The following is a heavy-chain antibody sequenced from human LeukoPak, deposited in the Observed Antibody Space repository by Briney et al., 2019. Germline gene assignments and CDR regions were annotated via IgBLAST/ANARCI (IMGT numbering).Heavy chain of an antibody. CDR2: ISYDGSNK. V-gene: IGHV3-30-3*01. CDR1: GFTFSSYA. CDR3: ARGRVISVTNTIMDV. D-gene: IGHD4-17*01. Sequence: GRSLRLSCAASGFTFSSYAMHWVCHAPGEGLERVAVISYDGSNKYYADSVKGRFTISRDNSKNTLYLQMNSLRPEDTAVYYCARGRVISVTNTIMDVWSQGTTVTVSS. J-gene: IGHJ6*02.